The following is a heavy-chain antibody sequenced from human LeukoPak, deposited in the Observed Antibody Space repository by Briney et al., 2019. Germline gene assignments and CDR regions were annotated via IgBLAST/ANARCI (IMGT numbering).Heavy chain of an antibody. Sequence: PSETLSLTCAVSGGSISSGGYSWSWIRQPPGKGLEWIGYIYYGGSTNYNPSLKSRITISVDTSKNQFSLKLSSVTAADTAVYYRARGRGDYSNWFDPWGQGTLVTVSS. CDR2: IYYGGST. D-gene: IGHD4-11*01. J-gene: IGHJ5*02. V-gene: IGHV4-61*08. CDR1: GGSISSGGYS. CDR3: ARGRGDYSNWFDP.